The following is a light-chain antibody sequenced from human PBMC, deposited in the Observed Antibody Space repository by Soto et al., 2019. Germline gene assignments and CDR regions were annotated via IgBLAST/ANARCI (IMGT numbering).Light chain of an antibody. Sequence: EIVLTQSPGTVSLSPGERATLSCRASQSVGSRWLAWYQQKPGQAPRVLIYGGSNRATGIPATFSGSGSGTAFTLTISSLAPEDFAVYYWPQYYSPRTFGQGTKVEMK. CDR2: GGS. V-gene: IGKV3-20*01. CDR3: PQYYSPRT. CDR1: QSVGSRW. J-gene: IGKJ1*01.